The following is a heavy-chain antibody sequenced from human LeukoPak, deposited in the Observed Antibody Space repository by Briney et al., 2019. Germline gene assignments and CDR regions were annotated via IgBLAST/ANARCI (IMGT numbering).Heavy chain of an antibody. CDR3: ARVEEGYGSGRRENYYYMDV. Sequence: SETLSLTCAVYGGSFSGYYWSWIRQPPGKGLEWIGYIHYSGSTNYNPSLKSRVTISIDTSKNQFSLKLSFVTAADTAVYYCARVEEGYGSGRRENYYYMDVWGKGSTVTISS. V-gene: IGHV4-59*01. CDR1: GGSFSGYY. CDR2: IHYSGST. J-gene: IGHJ6*03. D-gene: IGHD3-10*01.